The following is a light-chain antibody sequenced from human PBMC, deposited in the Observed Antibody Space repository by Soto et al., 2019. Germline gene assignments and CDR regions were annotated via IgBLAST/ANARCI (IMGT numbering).Light chain of an antibody. J-gene: IGLJ3*02. CDR2: EDN. CDR1: SSDVGSYNL. V-gene: IGLV2-23*01. CDR3: CSYAPICTVV. Sequence: QSALTQPASVSGSPGQSITISCTGTSSDVGSYNLVSWYQQHPGKAPKLMIYEDNKRPSGVSNLFSGSKSGNTASLTISGLQAEDEAHYYCCSYAPICTVVFGGGTKLTVL.